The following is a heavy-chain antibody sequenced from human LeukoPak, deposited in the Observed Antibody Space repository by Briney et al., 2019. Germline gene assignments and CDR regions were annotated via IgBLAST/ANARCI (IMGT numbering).Heavy chain of an antibody. J-gene: IGHJ4*02. CDR1: GFTFDDYA. CDR2: ISWNSGSI. V-gene: IGHV3-9*01. CDR3: AKDSYYDSSGYYGYFDY. Sequence: GGSLRLSCAASGFTFDDYAMHWVRQAPGKGLEWVSGISWNSGSIGYADSVKGRFTISRDNAKNSLYLQMNSLRAEDTALYYCAKDSYYDSSGYYGYFDYWGQGTLVTVSS. D-gene: IGHD3-22*01.